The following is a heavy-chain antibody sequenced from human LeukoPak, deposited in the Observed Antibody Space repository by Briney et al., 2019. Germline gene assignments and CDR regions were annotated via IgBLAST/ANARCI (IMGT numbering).Heavy chain of an antibody. D-gene: IGHD3-10*01. CDR2: INWNGGST. CDR1: GFTFDDYG. CDR3: ARPLRGSGSYYNVIDY. Sequence: GGSLRLSCAASGFTFDDYGMSWVRQAPGKGLEWVSGINWNGGSTGYADSVKGRFTISRDNAKNSLYLQMNSLRAEDTALYYCARPLRGSGSYYNVIDYWGQGTLVTVSS. V-gene: IGHV3-20*04. J-gene: IGHJ4*02.